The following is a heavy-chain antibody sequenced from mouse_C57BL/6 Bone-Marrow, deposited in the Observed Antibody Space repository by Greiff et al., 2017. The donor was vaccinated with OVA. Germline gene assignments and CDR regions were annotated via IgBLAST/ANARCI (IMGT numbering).Heavy chain of an antibody. CDR2: IDPSDSYT. CDR3: AINGAVDD. J-gene: IGHJ2*01. Sequence: QVQLQQPGAELVMPGASVKLSCKASGYTFTSYWMHWVKQRPGQGLEWIGEIDPSDSYTNYNQKFKGKSTLTVDKSSSTAYMQLSSLTSEDSAVYYCAINGAVDDWGQGTTLTVSS. CDR1: GYTFTSYW. V-gene: IGHV1-69*01.